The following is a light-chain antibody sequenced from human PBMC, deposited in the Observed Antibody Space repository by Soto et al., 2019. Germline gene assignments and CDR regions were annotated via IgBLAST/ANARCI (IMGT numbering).Light chain of an antibody. Sequence: DIVMTQSPDSLAVSLGERATINCKSSQSVLYSSSKKDLLAWYQQKPGQPPKLLIYWASTRDSGVPDRFSGSGSGTDFILTISSLQAADVAVYYCQQYYSAPLTFGGGTKVEI. CDR3: QQYYSAPLT. V-gene: IGKV4-1*01. CDR1: QSVLYSSSKKDL. J-gene: IGKJ4*01. CDR2: WAS.